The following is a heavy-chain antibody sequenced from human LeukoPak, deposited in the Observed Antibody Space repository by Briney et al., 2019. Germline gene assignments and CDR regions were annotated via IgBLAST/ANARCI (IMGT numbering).Heavy chain of an antibody. Sequence: SETLSLTCTVSGGSIGSYYWSWIRQPPGKGLEWIGRIYTSGSTNYNPFLKSRVTRSVDTSKNQFSLKLSSVTAADAAVYYCARCRGYGEYDYFDYWGQGTLVTVSS. V-gene: IGHV4-4*07. D-gene: IGHD4-17*01. CDR2: IYTSGST. CDR1: GGSIGSYY. CDR3: ARCRGYGEYDYFDY. J-gene: IGHJ4*02.